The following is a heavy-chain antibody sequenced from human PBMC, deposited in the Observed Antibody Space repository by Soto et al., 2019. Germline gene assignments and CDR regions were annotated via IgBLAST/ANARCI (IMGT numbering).Heavy chain of an antibody. CDR1: GGSIRSTNW. D-gene: IGHD2-15*01. CDR3: ARDLDRYCSVTSCHAMDV. J-gene: IGHJ6*02. V-gene: IGHV4-4*02. Sequence: PSETLSVTCVVSGGSIRSTNWWAWFRQTPGKGLEWIGEVYHNGTSNYNPSLKGRATISVDRSKDQVSLRLNSVIDADTAVYYCARDLDRYCSVTSCHAMDVWGQGTPVTVSS. CDR2: VYHNGTS.